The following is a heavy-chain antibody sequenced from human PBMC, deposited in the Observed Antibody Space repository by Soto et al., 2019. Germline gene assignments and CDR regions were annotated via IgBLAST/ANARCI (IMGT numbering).Heavy chain of an antibody. CDR1: GASVAGGSYY. D-gene: IGHD5-12*01. Sequence: TLSLTCSVSGASVAGGSYYWSWVRQPPGKGLEWIGYIPSRGRPFYNPSLTSRGTISADTSKNQLSLQLTSVTAADTAVYYCARDTYSGYDFGLWGQGTLVTVSS. CDR2: IPSRGRP. CDR3: ARDTYSGYDFGL. J-gene: IGHJ5*02. V-gene: IGHV4-30-4*01.